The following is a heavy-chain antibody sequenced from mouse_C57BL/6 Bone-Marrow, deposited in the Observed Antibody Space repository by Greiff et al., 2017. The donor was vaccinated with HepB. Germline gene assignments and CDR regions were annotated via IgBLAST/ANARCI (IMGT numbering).Heavy chain of an antibody. CDR2: ISSGGSYT. Sequence: DVMLVESGGDLVKPGGSLKLSCAASGFTFSSYGMSWVRQTPDKRLEWVATISSGGSYTYYPDSVKGRFTISRDNAKNTLYLQMSSLKSEDTAMYYCARGYAAWFAYWGQGTLVTVSA. CDR3: ARGYAAWFAY. J-gene: IGHJ3*01. CDR1: GFTFSSYG. D-gene: IGHD2-14*01. V-gene: IGHV5-6*02.